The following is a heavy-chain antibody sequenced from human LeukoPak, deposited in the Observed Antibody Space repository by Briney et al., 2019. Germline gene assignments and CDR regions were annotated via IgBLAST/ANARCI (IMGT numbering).Heavy chain of an antibody. D-gene: IGHD3-22*01. V-gene: IGHV4-34*01. Sequence: SETLSLTCTVYGVSFSGYYWSWIRQPPGKGLEWIGEINHNGNTNYNPSLKSRVTISVDTSKNQFSLKVSSVTAADSAVYYCARDSYDLGYYYYMDVWGKGTTVTVSS. CDR2: INHNGNT. CDR3: ARDSYDLGYYYYMDV. J-gene: IGHJ6*03. CDR1: GVSFSGYY.